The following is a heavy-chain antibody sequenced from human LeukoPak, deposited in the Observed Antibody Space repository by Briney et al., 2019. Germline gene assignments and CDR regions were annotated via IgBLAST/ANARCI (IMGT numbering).Heavy chain of an antibody. CDR3: AKDDAWLQYGN. Sequence: PGGSLRLSCAASGFTFSSHGMNWVRQAPGKGLEWVSGISPNGDITYYADSVKGRFTISRDNSKGTVYLQMNSLRPEDTAVYYCAKDDAWLQYGNWGRGTLVTVSS. CDR2: ISPNGDIT. D-gene: IGHD5-24*01. V-gene: IGHV3-23*01. CDR1: GFTFSSHG. J-gene: IGHJ4*02.